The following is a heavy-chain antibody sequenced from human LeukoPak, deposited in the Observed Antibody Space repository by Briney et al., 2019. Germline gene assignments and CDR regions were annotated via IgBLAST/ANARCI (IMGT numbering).Heavy chain of an antibody. D-gene: IGHD6-13*01. CDR3: TRGGSSWYAWELSWFDP. Sequence: RTGGSLRLSCTASGFTFGDYAMSWVRQAPGKGLEWVGFIRSKAYGGTTEYAASVKGRFTISRDDSKSIAYLQMNSLKTEDTAVYYCTRGGSSWYAWELSWFDPWGQGTLVTVSS. V-gene: IGHV3-49*04. CDR1: GFTFGDYA. J-gene: IGHJ5*02. CDR2: IRSKAYGGTT.